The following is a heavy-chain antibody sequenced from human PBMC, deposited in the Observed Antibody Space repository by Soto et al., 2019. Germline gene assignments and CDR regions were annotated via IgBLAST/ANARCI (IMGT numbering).Heavy chain of an antibody. CDR3: ARGVGDLGDY. V-gene: IGHV1-8*01. D-gene: IGHD3-10*01. Sequence: QVQLVQSGAEVKKPGASVKVSCKVSGYTFTTYDINWVRQATGQGLEWMGWMSPKNGATGYAQKFQGRVTMTRDTSITTAYMDLTSRTVDDTAVYYCARGVGDLGDYWGQGTLVTVSS. CDR1: GYTFTTYD. CDR2: MSPKNGAT. J-gene: IGHJ4*02.